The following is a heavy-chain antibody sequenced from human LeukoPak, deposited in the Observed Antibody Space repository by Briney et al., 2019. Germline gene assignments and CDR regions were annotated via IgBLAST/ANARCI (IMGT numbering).Heavy chain of an antibody. J-gene: IGHJ4*02. V-gene: IGHV4-59*01. D-gene: IGHD1-26*01. Sequence: SETLSLTCTVSGGSISSYYWSWIRQPPGKGLEWIGYIYYSGSTKYNPSLKSRVTISVDTSKSQFSLNVSSVTAADTAVYYCARGLGAMTPPFDYWGQGTLVTVSS. CDR1: GGSISSYY. CDR2: IYYSGST. CDR3: ARGLGAMTPPFDY.